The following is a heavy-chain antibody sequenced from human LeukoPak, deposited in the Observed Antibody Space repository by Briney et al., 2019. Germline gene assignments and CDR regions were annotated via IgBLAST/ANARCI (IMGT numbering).Heavy chain of an antibody. Sequence: PSETLSLTCTVSGGSISSSSYFWGWLRPPPGRGLEGFGRIYYSGSTYYNPSLKSRVTISVDTSKNQFSLKLSSVTAADTAVYYCAREGYCSSTSCYTDAFDIWGQGTMVTVSS. V-gene: IGHV4-39*07. J-gene: IGHJ3*02. CDR3: AREGYCSSTSCYTDAFDI. CDR1: GGSISSSSYF. D-gene: IGHD2-2*02. CDR2: IYYSGST.